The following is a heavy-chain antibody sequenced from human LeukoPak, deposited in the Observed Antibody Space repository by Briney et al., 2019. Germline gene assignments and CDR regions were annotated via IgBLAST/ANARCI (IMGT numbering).Heavy chain of an antibody. V-gene: IGHV3-21*01. CDR1: GSTFSSYS. J-gene: IGHJ4*02. Sequence: GGSLRLSCAASGSTFSSYSMNWVRQAPGKGLEWVSSISSSSSYIYYADSVKGRFTISRDNAKNSLYLQMNSLRAEDTAVYYCAREGVGVDTAMVKDYWGQGTLVTVSS. CDR2: ISSSSSYI. D-gene: IGHD5-18*01. CDR3: AREGVGVDTAMVKDY.